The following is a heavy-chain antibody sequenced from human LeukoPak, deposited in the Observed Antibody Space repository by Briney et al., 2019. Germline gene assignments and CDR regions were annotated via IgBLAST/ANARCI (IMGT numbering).Heavy chain of an antibody. CDR2: ISAYNGNT. D-gene: IGHD2-2*01. CDR1: GYTFTSYG. CDR3: ARVRWGVVPAAGSYYYYMDV. J-gene: IGHJ6*03. Sequence: ASVKVSCKASGYTFTSYGISWVRQAPGQGLEWMGWISAYNGNTNYAQKLQGRVTMTTDTSTSTAYMELRSLRSDDTAVYYCARVRWGVVPAAGSYYYYMDVWGKGTTVTISS. V-gene: IGHV1-18*01.